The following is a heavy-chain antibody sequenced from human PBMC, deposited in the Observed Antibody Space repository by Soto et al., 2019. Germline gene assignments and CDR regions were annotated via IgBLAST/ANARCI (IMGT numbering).Heavy chain of an antibody. J-gene: IGHJ6*02. D-gene: IGHD3-10*01. CDR1: GDSVSSNIAA. CDR2: TKYRSKWYT. Sequence: SLTLSLTCAISGDSVSSNIAAWNWVRQSPSRGLEWLGRTKYRSKWYTDYATSVKSRISINPDTSKNQVSLQLNSVTPEDTAVYYCAAPRDEYGSGVSWFTYGMDIWGQGTTVTVSS. V-gene: IGHV6-1*01. CDR3: AAPRDEYGSGVSWFTYGMDI.